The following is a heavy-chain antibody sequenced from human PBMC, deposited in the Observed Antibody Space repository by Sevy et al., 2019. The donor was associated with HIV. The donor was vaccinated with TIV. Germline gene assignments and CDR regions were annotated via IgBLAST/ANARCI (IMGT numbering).Heavy chain of an antibody. CDR1: GYTITSHG. CDR3: ARKPDILAGYSGASTFDI. J-gene: IGHJ4*03. D-gene: IGHD3-9*01. Sequence: ASVKVSCQASGYTITSHGLGWVRQAPGQGLEWMGWISGYNDNKNYAQKFKGRITMTTDTFTNKAYLELRSLRSDDTAVYYCARKPDILAGYSGASTFDIWGQGTLVTVSS. V-gene: IGHV1-18*01. CDR2: ISGYNDNK.